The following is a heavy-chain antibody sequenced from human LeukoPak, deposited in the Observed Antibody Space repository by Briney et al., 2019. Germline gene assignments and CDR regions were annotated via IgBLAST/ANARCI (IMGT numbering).Heavy chain of an antibody. CDR2: ISAYNGNT. CDR1: GYTFTSYG. CDR3: AKGPWYYYDSSGYYYEGPHDAFDI. D-gene: IGHD3-22*01. Sequence: ASVKVSCKASGYTFTSYGISWVRQAPGQGLEWMGWISAYNGNTNYAQKLQGRVTMTTDTSTSTAYMELRSLRSDDTAVYYCAKGPWYYYDSSGYYYEGPHDAFDIWGQGTMVTVSS. V-gene: IGHV1-18*01. J-gene: IGHJ3*02.